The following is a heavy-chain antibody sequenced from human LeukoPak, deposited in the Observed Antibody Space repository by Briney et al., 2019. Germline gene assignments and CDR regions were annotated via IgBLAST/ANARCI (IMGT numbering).Heavy chain of an antibody. CDR3: ARQISAITTFVY. CDR1: AFIVSTNY. J-gene: IGHJ4*02. Sequence: AGSRRLAWAASAFIVSTNYISWVRQAPRKCLGWVSAIYANGVTYYADSVKGRFTTPRDNSKTTVYLQMNSRRADDTAVYYCARQISAITTFVYWAPGTQVTVSS. V-gene: IGHV3-66*04. CDR2: IYANGVT. D-gene: IGHD3-22*01.